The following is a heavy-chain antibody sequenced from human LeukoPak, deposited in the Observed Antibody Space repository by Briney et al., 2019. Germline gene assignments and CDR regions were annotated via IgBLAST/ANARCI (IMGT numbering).Heavy chain of an antibody. Sequence: SETLSLTCTVSGGSISNRNYHWGWIRQPPGKGLEWIGSICSSGSAYYNPSLKSRVTTSIDTSKNQFSLRLTSVTAADTAVYFCARGDRVITATTHFAIDIWGQGTMVTVSS. CDR1: GGSISNRNYH. V-gene: IGHV4-39*01. CDR3: ARGDRVITATTHFAIDI. D-gene: IGHD4-17*01. J-gene: IGHJ3*02. CDR2: ICSSGSA.